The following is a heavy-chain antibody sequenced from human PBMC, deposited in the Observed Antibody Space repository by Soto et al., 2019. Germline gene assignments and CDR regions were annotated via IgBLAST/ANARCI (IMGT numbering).Heavy chain of an antibody. CDR2: ISAYNGNT. J-gene: IGHJ5*02. D-gene: IGHD3-10*01. CDR3: ARAITGRETGTFNWFDP. V-gene: IGHV1-18*01. Sequence: QVQLVQSGAEVKKPGASVKVSCKASGYTFTSYGISWVRQAPGQGLEWMGWISAYNGNTNYAQKLQGRVTMTTDTSASTAYMELRSLRSDDTAVYYCARAITGRETGTFNWFDPWGQGTLVTVSS. CDR1: GYTFTSYG.